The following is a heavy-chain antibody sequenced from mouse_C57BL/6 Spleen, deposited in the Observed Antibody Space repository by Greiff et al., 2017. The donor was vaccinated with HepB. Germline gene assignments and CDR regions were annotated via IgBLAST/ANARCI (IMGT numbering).Heavy chain of an antibody. CDR1: GYSITSGYY. D-gene: IGHD2-3*01. Sequence: EVKLVESGPGLVKPSQSLSLTCSVTGYSITSGYYWNWIRQFPGNNLEWMGYISYDGSNNYNPSLKNRISITRDTSKNQFFLKLNSVTTEDTATYYCARERHDGYYRYFDVWGTGTTVTVSS. CDR2: ISYDGSN. V-gene: IGHV3-6*01. CDR3: ARERHDGYYRYFDV. J-gene: IGHJ1*03.